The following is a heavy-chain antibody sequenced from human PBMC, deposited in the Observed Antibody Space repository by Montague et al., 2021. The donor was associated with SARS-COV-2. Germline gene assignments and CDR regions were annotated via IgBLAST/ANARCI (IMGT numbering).Heavy chain of an antibody. Sequence: SLRLSCAASGFTFSSYAMHWVRQAPGKGLEWVSAISGSGGSTYYADSVKGRFTISRDNSKDTVYLQMNTLRAEDTAVYYCAKLVYYDRAYWGQGTLVIVSP. CDR3: AKLVYYDRAY. CDR2: ISGSGGST. CDR1: GFTFSSYA. V-gene: IGHV3-23*01. J-gene: IGHJ4*02. D-gene: IGHD3-22*01.